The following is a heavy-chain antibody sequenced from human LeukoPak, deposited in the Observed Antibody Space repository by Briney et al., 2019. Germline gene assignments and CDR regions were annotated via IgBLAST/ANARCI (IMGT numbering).Heavy chain of an antibody. D-gene: IGHD2-2*02. CDR1: GFTFSSYA. Sequence: GGSLRLSCAASGFTFSSYAMSWVRQAPGKGLEWVSAINGSGGSHYYADSVKGRFTISRDNSKNTLYLQMNSLRAEDTAVYYCAADIVVVPAAIPIDYWGQGTLVTVSS. J-gene: IGHJ4*02. V-gene: IGHV3-23*01. CDR3: AADIVVVPAAIPIDY. CDR2: INGSGGSH.